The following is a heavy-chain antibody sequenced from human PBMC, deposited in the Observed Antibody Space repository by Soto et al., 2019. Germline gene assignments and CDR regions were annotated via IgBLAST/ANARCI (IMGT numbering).Heavy chain of an antibody. CDR2: INAGNGNT. CDR1: GYTFTSYA. CDR3: ARDPHGSGGTYGMDV. V-gene: IGHV1-3*01. J-gene: IGHJ6*02. D-gene: IGHD3-10*01. Sequence: QVQLVQSGAEVKKPGASVKVYCKASGYTFTSYAMHWVRQAPGQRLEWMGWINAGNGNTKYSQKFQGRVTITRDTSASTAYMELSSLRSEDTAVYYCARDPHGSGGTYGMDVWGQGTTVTVSS.